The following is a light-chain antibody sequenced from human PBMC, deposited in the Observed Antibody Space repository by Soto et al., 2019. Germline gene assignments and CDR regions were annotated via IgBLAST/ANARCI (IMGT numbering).Light chain of an antibody. J-gene: IGKJ1*01. Sequence: ELVLTQSPGTLSLSPGERATLSCRASESVSNSYLAWYQQKPGQAPRLLIYGASTRATGIPARFSGSGSGTEFTLTISCLPSEDFAVYYFQQYNNWRRPFGPGTKVDIX. CDR3: QQYNNWRRP. V-gene: IGKV3-15*01. CDR1: ESVSNSY. CDR2: GAS.